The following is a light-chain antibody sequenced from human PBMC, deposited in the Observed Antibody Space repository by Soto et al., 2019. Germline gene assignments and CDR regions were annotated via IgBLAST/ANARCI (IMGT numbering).Light chain of an antibody. Sequence: DIPMTQSPSTLSASVGDRVTITCRASQNIRGWLAWYQQKPGKAPKLLIYKASTLESGVPSRFSGSGSGTEFTLAISSLQADDFATYYCQQYDSYAGWTFGQGTKVEIK. J-gene: IGKJ1*01. CDR2: KAS. V-gene: IGKV1-5*03. CDR3: QQYDSYAGWT. CDR1: QNIRGW.